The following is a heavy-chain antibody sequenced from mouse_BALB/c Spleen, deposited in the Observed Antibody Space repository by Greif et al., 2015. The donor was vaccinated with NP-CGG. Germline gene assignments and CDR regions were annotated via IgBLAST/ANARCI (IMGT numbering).Heavy chain of an antibody. CDR3: ARSFGNYFDY. CDR2: INPSTGYT. D-gene: IGHD1-1*02. CDR1: GYTFTSYW. J-gene: IGHJ2*01. Sequence: QVQLQQPGAELAKPGASVKMSCKASGYTFTSYWMHWEKQRPGQGLEWIGYINPSTGYTEYNQKFKDKATLTADKSSSTAYMQLSSLTSEDSAVYYCARSFGNYFDYWGQGTTLTASS. V-gene: IGHV1-7*01.